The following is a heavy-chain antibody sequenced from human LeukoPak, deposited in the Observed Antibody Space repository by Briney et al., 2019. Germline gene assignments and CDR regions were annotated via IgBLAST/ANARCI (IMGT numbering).Heavy chain of an antibody. Sequence: PSETLSLTCTVSGGSMNSYYWNWIRQSPGKGLEWIGYIYHIGSTNYNPSLKSRVTISLDKSKNQLSLKLTSVTAADTAIYYCARVGGMTTINNAAFDIWGQGTLVTVSS. J-gene: IGHJ3*02. D-gene: IGHD5-24*01. CDR1: GGSMNSYY. CDR2: IYHIGST. V-gene: IGHV4-59*01. CDR3: ARVGGMTTINNAAFDI.